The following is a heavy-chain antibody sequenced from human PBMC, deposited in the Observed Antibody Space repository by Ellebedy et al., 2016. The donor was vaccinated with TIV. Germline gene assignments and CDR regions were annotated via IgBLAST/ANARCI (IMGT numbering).Heavy chain of an antibody. J-gene: IGHJ3*02. V-gene: IGHV4-34*01. D-gene: IGHD3-9*01. CDR1: GGSFSGYY. CDR2: INHSGST. CDR3: ARGARITIPNDAFDI. Sequence: MPSETLSLTCAVYGGSFSGYYWSWIRQPPGKGLEWIGEINHSGSTSYNPSLKSRVTISVDTSKNQFSLKLSSVTAADTAVYYCARGARITIPNDAFDIWGQGTMVTVSS.